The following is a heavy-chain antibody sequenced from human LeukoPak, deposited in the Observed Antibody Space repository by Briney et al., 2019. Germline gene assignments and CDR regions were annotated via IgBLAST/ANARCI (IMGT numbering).Heavy chain of an antibody. D-gene: IGHD3-10*01. CDR2: VYTSGST. Sequence: PSETLSLTCTVSGGSISSYYWSWIRQPAGKGLEWIGRVYTSGSTNYNPSLKSRVTMSVDTSKNQFSLKLSSVPAADTAVYYCARRLGRKFGERFYYYHYMDVWGKGTTVTISS. J-gene: IGHJ6*03. V-gene: IGHV4-4*07. CDR1: GGSISSYY. CDR3: ARRLGRKFGERFYYYHYMDV.